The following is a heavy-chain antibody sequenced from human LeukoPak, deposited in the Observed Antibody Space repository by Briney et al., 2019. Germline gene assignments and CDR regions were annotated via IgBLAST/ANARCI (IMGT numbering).Heavy chain of an antibody. CDR3: AYNRNFALDN. CDR2: IYHSGSP. J-gene: IGHJ4*01. Sequence: SGTLSLTCAVSGGSISSNNWWGWVRQPPGKGLEWNGEIYHSGSPNYKPSLKSRVTISVDTSRNHFSLKLTSVTAADTAVYFCAYNRNFALDNWGQGTLVTVSS. CDR1: GGSISSNNW. V-gene: IGHV4-4*02. D-gene: IGHD1-14*01.